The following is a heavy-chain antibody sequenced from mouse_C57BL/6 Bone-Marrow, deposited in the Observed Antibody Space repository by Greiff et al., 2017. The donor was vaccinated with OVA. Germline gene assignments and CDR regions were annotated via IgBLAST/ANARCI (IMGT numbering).Heavy chain of an antibody. CDR2: INPYNGGT. CDR1: GYTFTDYY. CDR3: AREYYGSSLYWYFDV. Sequence: EVKPMESGPVLVKPGASVKMSCKASGYTFTDYYMNWVKQSHGKSLEWIGVINPYNGGTSYNQKFKGKATLTVDKSSSTAYMELNSLTSEDSAVYYCAREYYGSSLYWYFDVWGTGTTVTVSS. J-gene: IGHJ1*03. V-gene: IGHV1-19*01. D-gene: IGHD1-1*01.